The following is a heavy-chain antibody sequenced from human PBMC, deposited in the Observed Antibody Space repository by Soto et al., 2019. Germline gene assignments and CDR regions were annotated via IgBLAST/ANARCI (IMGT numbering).Heavy chain of an antibody. J-gene: IGHJ6*02. V-gene: IGHV1-69*02. Sequence: QVQLVQSGAEVKQPGSSVKVSCKASGGTFSSYTISWVRQAPGQGLEWMGRIIPILGIANYAQKFQGRVTITADKSTSTAYMELSSLRSEDTAVYYCARVLYYYYGMDVWGQGTTVTVSS. CDR3: ARVLYYYYGMDV. CDR1: GGTFSSYT. CDR2: IIPILGIA. D-gene: IGHD3-10*01.